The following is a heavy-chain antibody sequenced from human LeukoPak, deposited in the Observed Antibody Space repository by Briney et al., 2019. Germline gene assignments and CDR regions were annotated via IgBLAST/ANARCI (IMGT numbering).Heavy chain of an antibody. CDR3: AKDQDYGIDY. CDR2: ISGSGGST. CDR1: GGSMSSGDYY. Sequence: ETLSLTCTVSGGSMSSGDYYWSWIRQPPGMGLEWVSAISGSGGSTYYADSVKGRFTISRDNSKNTLYLQMNSLRAEDTAVYYCAKDQDYGIDYWGQGTLVTVSS. V-gene: IGHV3-23*01. D-gene: IGHD4-17*01. J-gene: IGHJ4*02.